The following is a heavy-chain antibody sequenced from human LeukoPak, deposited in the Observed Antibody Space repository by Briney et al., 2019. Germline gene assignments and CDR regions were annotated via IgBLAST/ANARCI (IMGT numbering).Heavy chain of an antibody. Sequence: RGSLRLSCAASGFTVSSKFMHRVRQAPGKGLEWVSVIYSGGITHYADSVAGRFSISRDNSKNTLYLHMNSLRADDTAVYYCAKDEVTSGGGLDSWGQGTLVTVS. D-gene: IGHD3-16*01. CDR1: GFTVSSKF. J-gene: IGHJ4*02. CDR2: IYSGGIT. CDR3: AKDEVTSGGGLDS. V-gene: IGHV3-53*01.